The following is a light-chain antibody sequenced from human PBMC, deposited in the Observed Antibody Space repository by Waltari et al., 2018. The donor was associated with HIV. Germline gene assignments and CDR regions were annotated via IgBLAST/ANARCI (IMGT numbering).Light chain of an antibody. Sequence: QSVLTQPSSVSGAPGRSVIITCTGNSSNIGAPYDVHWYQQLQGAAPKFLISVSTNRPSAVRDRLSVSKSGTSASLAITGLQAGDEADYYCQSYDSSLGASVFGGGTKLTVL. CDR3: QSYDSSLGASV. V-gene: IGLV1-40*01. CDR1: SSNIGAPYD. CDR2: VST. J-gene: IGLJ3*02.